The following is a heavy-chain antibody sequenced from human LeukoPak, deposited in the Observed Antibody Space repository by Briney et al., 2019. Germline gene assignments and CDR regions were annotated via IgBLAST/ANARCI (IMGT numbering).Heavy chain of an antibody. D-gene: IGHD2-8*01. Sequence: SETLSLTCTVSGGSISSSSYYWGWIRQPPGKGLEWIGSIYYSGSTYYNPSLKSRVTISVDTSKNQFSLKLSSVTAADTAVYYCARAEILYYEAGEYFQHWGQGTLVTVFS. CDR1: GGSISSSSYY. CDR3: ARAEILYYEAGEYFQH. J-gene: IGHJ1*01. V-gene: IGHV4-39*07. CDR2: IYYSGST.